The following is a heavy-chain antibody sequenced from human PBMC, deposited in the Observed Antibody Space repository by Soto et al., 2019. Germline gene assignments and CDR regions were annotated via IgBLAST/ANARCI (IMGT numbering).Heavy chain of an antibody. D-gene: IGHD3-3*01. J-gene: IGHJ6*02. CDR3: ARSTIFGVIIGHMDF. CDR2: IIPIFGKA. CDR1: GGTFSSYA. V-gene: IGHV1-69*13. Sequence: SVKVSCKASGGTFSSYAISWVRQAPGQGLEWMGGIIPIFGKANYAQKFQGRVTITADESTSTAYMELSSLRSEDTALYYCARSTIFGVIIGHMDFWGQGITVTGSS.